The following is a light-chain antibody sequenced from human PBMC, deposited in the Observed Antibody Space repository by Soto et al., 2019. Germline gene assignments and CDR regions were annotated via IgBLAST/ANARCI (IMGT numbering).Light chain of an antibody. Sequence: QSVLPQPPSASGTPGQRVTISCSTSNSRSGSNYVYWYQQLPGTAPKLLIYRNDQRPSGVPDRFSGSKSGTSASLAISGLRSEDEADYYCAKWDESFRVYVFGTGTKVT. J-gene: IGLJ1*01. CDR1: NSRSGSNY. V-gene: IGLV1-47*01. CDR2: RND. CDR3: AKWDESFRVYV.